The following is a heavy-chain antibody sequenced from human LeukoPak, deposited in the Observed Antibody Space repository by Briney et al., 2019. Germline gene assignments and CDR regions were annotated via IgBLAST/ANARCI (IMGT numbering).Heavy chain of an antibody. J-gene: IGHJ4*02. CDR1: GFTTHYW. D-gene: IGHD6-13*01. Sequence: GGSLRLSCTASGFTTHYWLNWVRQSPGKGLEWVAYLAYDASLVDYTNSVKGRFTISRDNSKNTLFLQMNSLRPEDTAVYYCAKKGGSWNYFDSWGQGTLVTVSS. CDR2: LAYDASLV. CDR3: AKKGGSWNYFDS. V-gene: IGHV3-30*02.